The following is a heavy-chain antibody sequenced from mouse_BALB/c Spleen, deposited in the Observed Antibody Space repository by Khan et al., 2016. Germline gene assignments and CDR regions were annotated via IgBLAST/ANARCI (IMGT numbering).Heavy chain of an antibody. D-gene: IGHD1-1*01. J-gene: IGHJ1*01. CDR2: INTSSGES. CDR1: GYTFTNYG. CDR3: SSYSYYYGSGRYFDV. Sequence: QIQLVQSGPELKKPGKTVKISCKASGYTFTNYGMNWVKQAPGKGLKWMGWINTSSGESTYADDFKGRFAFSLETSANTAYLQINNLKNEDTATYFCSSYSYYYGSGRYFDVWGAGTTVTVSS. V-gene: IGHV9-3-1*01.